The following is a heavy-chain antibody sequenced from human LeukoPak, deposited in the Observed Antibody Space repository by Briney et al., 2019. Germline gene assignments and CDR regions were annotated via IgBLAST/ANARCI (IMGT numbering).Heavy chain of an antibody. CDR3: AKVRTKQRSYYYYYMDV. J-gene: IGHJ6*03. D-gene: IGHD2-2*01. V-gene: IGHV3-23*01. Sequence: GGSLRLSCAASGFTFSSYAMSWVRQAPGKGLEWVSAISGSGGSTYYADSVKGRFTISRDNSKNTLYPQMNSLRAEDTAVYYCAKVRTKQRSYYYYYMDVWGKGTTVTVSS. CDR1: GFTFSSYA. CDR2: ISGSGGST.